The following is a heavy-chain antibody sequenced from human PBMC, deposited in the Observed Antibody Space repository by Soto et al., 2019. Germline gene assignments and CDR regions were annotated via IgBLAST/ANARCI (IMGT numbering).Heavy chain of an antibody. CDR1: GYTFTSYG. J-gene: IGHJ4*02. D-gene: IGHD3-16*02. V-gene: IGHV1-18*01. CDR3: ARADDYVWGSYRPFGY. CDR2: ISAYNGNT. Sequence: ASVKVSCKASGYTFTSYGISWVRQAPGQGLEWMGWISAYNGNTNYAQKLQGRVTMTTDTSTSTAYMELRSLRSDDTAVYYCARADDYVWGSYRPFGYWGQGTLVTVSS.